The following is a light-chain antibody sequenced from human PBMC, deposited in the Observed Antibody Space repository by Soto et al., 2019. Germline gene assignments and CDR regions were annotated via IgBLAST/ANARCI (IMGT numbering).Light chain of an antibody. J-gene: IGKJ1*01. Sequence: TVMTQSPATLSVSVGERVTLSCRASQSVRNNLAWYQQKPGQAPRLLIYGASTRATDVPARFSGSGSGTEFTLTISGLQSEDFAVYYCQEYDNWPPWTFDQGTKVDIK. CDR3: QEYDNWPPWT. CDR2: GAS. CDR1: QSVRNN. V-gene: IGKV3-15*01.